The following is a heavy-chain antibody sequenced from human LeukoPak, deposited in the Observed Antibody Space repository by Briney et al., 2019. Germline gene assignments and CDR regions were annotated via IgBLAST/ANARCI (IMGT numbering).Heavy chain of an antibody. CDR1: GFTFSSYS. D-gene: IGHD3-10*01. V-gene: IGHV3-48*04. CDR3: ARDVSFGGPFDY. J-gene: IGHJ4*02. Sequence: GGSLRLSCAASGFTFSSYSMNWVRQAPGKGLEWVSYISSSSSSTIYYADSVKGRFTISRGNAKNSLYLQMNSLRAEDTAVYYCARDVSFGGPFDYWGQGTLVTVSS. CDR2: ISSSSSSTI.